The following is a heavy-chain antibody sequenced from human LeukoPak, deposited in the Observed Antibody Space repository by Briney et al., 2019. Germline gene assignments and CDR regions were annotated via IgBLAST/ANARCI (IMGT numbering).Heavy chain of an antibody. V-gene: IGHV1-18*01. D-gene: IGHD6-6*01. J-gene: IGHJ4*02. CDR2: ISAYNGNT. CDR1: GGTFSSYA. CDR3: ASVDSSCTIDY. Sequence: ASVQVSCKASGGTFSSYAISWVGQAPGQGLEWMGWISAYNGNTNYAQKLQGRDNMTTATSTRTANMELRSLSSDDTAVYYCASVDSSCTIDYWGQGTLVTVSS.